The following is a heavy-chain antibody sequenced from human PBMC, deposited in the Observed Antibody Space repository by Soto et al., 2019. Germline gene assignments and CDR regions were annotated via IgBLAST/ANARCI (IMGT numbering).Heavy chain of an antibody. CDR2: ISANSGNT. J-gene: IGHJ6*02. V-gene: IGHV1-18*01. CDR3: XXXXXHXLDV. CDR1: GYTFTTYG. Sequence: QVQMEQSGAEVKKPGASVKVSCKASGYTFTTYGISWVRQAPGQGLEWMGWISANSGNTNYAQKFQGRVTMTTDTSTSTAYMELRSLRSDDTXMYXXXXXXXHXLDVWGQGATVTVSS.